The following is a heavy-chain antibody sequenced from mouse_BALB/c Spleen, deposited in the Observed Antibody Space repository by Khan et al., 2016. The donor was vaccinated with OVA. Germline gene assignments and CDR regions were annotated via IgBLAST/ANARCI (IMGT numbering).Heavy chain of an antibody. V-gene: IGHV1-77*01. Sequence: QVQLKQSGTDLARPGASVKVSCTASGYTFTDFYITWVKQRTGQGLEWIGEIYPGSGNTYYHEHFKGKASLTADKSSNTAYMQLSSLTSEESDVFFCARMDTTSLDYWGQGTTLTVSS. CDR2: IYPGSGNT. J-gene: IGHJ2*01. D-gene: IGHD2-3*01. CDR1: GYTFTDFY. CDR3: ARMDTTSLDY.